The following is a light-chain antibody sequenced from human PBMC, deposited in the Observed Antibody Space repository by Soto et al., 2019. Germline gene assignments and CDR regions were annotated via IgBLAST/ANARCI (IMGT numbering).Light chain of an antibody. J-gene: IGLJ2*01. V-gene: IGLV1-40*01. CDR1: SSNIGAGYD. CDR2: GNN. CDR3: QSYDSSLSGPS. Sequence: QSVLTQPPSVSGAPGQRVTISCTGSSSNIGAGYDVHWYQQLPGTAPKLLIYGNNNRPSGVPDRFSGSKSGTSASLAITGLQAEDDADYYCQSYDSSLSGPSFGGGTKLTVL.